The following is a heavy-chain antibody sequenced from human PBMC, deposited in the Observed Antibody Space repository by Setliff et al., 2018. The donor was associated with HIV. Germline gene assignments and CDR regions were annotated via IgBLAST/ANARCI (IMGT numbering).Heavy chain of an antibody. CDR2: ITDYNGNT. CDR3: ARGGTNGAPGYYYMDV. Sequence: ASVKVSCKASGYTFDSYGISWVRQAPGQGLEWMGWITDYNGNTNYAQKLQGRVTMTTDTSTSTAYMELRSLRSEDTAVYYCARGGTNGAPGYYYMDVWGKGTTVTVS. J-gene: IGHJ6*03. V-gene: IGHV1-18*01. CDR1: GYTFDSYG. D-gene: IGHD2-8*01.